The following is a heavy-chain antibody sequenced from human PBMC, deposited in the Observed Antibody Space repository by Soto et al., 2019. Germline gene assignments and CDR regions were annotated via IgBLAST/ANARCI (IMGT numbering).Heavy chain of an antibody. D-gene: IGHD2-15*01. Sequence: GASVKVSCKASGYTFTSYAMHWVRQAPGQRLEWMGWINAGNGNTKYSQKFQGRVTITRDTSASTAYMELSSLRSEDTAVYYCARAEVVSGGSGFHVKAPWYYGMDVWGQGTTVTVSS. J-gene: IGHJ6*02. CDR3: ARAEVVSGGSGFHVKAPWYYGMDV. CDR2: INAGNGNT. CDR1: GYTFTSYA. V-gene: IGHV1-3*01.